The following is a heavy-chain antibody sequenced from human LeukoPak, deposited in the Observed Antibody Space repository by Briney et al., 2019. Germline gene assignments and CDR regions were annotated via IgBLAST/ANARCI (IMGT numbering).Heavy chain of an antibody. CDR1: GYTFTGYY. CDR3: ARDRGSYFSDAFDI. J-gene: IGHJ3*02. V-gene: IGHV1-2*02. Sequence: GASVKVSCKASGYTFTGYYMHWVRQAPGQGLEWMGWTNPNSGGTNYAQKFQGRVTMTRDTSISTAYMELSRLRSDDTAVYYCARDRGSYFSDAFDIWGQGTMVTVSS. CDR2: TNPNSGGT. D-gene: IGHD1-26*01.